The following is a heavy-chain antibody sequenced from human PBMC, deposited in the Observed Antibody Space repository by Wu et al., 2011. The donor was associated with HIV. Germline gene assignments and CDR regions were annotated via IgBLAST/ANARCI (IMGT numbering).Heavy chain of an antibody. V-gene: IGHV1-69*13. CDR2: VVPIYGTT. D-gene: IGHD3-22*01. Sequence: EVRSLGPSVKVSCKASGDTFNNYAINWVRQAPGQGLEWVGRVVPIYGTTNYAPKFQGRVTITADESMSTAYMELNSLRSEDTAVYYCARMIKYYYDHERNYYYCGVDVWGQGTTVTVSS. J-gene: IGHJ6*02. CDR3: ARMIKYYYDHERNYYYCGVDV. CDR1: GDTFNNYA.